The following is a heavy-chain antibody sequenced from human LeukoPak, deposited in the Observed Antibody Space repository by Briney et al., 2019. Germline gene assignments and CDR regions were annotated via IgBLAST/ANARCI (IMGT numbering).Heavy chain of an antibody. CDR2: ISGSGGST. J-gene: IGHJ5*02. V-gene: IGHV3-23*01. CDR1: GFTFSGSD. D-gene: IGHD4-17*01. CDR3: AKESTVTPGNVNWFDT. Sequence: GGSLRLSCAASGFTFSGSDMVWVRQAPGKGLEWVSTISGSGGSTYYADSVKGRFTISRDNSKNTLYLQMNRLRAEDTAVYYCAKESTVTPGNVNWFDTWGQGTLVTVSS.